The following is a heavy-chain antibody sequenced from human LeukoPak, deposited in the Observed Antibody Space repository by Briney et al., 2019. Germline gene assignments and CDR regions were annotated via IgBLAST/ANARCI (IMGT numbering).Heavy chain of an antibody. V-gene: IGHV2-70*11. CDR2: IDWDDDK. J-gene: IGHJ4*02. CDR3: ARIRGSGWSHYFDY. D-gene: IGHD6-19*01. CDR1: GFSLSTSGMC. Sequence: SGPTLVNPTQTLTLTCTFSGFSLSTSGMCVSWIRQPPGKALEWLARIDWDDDKYYSSSLKTRLTISKDSSKNQVVLTMTNTDPVDTATYYCARIRGSGWSHYFDYWGQGTLVTVSS.